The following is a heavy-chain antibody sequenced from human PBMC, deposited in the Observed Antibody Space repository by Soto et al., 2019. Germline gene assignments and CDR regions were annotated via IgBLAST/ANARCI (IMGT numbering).Heavy chain of an antibody. J-gene: IGHJ6*03. CDR3: AVDYYYYCMDV. CDR2: INHSGST. V-gene: IGHV4-34*01. CDR1: GGSFSGYY. Sequence: QVQLQQWGAGLLKPSETLSLTCAVYGGSFSGYYGSWIRQPPGKGLEWIGEINHSGSTNYNPSLKSRVTISVDTSKNQFSLKLSSVTAADTAVYYCAVDYYYYCMDVWGKGTTVTVSS.